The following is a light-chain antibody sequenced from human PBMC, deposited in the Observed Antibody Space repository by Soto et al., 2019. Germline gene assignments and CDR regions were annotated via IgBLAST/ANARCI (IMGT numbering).Light chain of an antibody. J-gene: IGKJ1*01. V-gene: IGKV3-20*01. CDR1: QTVPSRD. Sequence: EIVLTQSPGTLSLSPGESATLSCRASQTVPSRDLAWYQQKAGQAPRLLVFDASTRATGIPDRFSGSGSGTDFTLTISRLEPEDFAVYYCLQFAISPKTFGQGTKVEIK. CDR2: DAS. CDR3: LQFAISPKT.